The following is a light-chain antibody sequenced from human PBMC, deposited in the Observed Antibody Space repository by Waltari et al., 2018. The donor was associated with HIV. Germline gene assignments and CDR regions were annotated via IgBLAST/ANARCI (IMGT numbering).Light chain of an antibody. CDR1: SLRNYY. CDR3: SCRDDTGTLVF. V-gene: IGLV3-19*01. CDR2: GRN. Sequence: SSEVPQAPVVSVPLAQTIRITCQGESLRNYYASWYQPRPGQAPVLLVHGRNRRPSGISDRFSGSASGDTASLTITETQAEDEADYYCSCRDDTGTLVFFGGGTKLTV. J-gene: IGLJ2*01.